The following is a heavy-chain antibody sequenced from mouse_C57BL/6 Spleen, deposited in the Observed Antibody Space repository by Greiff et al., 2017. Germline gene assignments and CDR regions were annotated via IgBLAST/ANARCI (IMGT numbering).Heavy chain of an antibody. Sequence: QVQLQQPGAELVKPGASVKLSCKASGYTFTSYWMHWVKQRPGQGLEWIGMIHPNSGSTNYNEKFKSKATLTVDKSSSTAYMQLSSLTSEDSAVYYCARAYGSSLDWYFDVWGTGTTVTVSS. CDR3: ARAYGSSLDWYFDV. CDR2: IHPNSGST. CDR1: GYTFTSYW. V-gene: IGHV1-64*01. D-gene: IGHD1-1*01. J-gene: IGHJ1*03.